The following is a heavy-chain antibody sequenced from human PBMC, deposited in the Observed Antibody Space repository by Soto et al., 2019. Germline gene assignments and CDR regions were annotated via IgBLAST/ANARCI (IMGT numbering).Heavy chain of an antibody. Sequence: HGESLKISCKGSGYSFTSYWIGWVRQMPGKGLEWMGIIYPGDSDTRYSPSFQGQVTISADKSISTAYLQWSSLKASDTAMYYCASHRGDYGDSYFLDVWGQGTTVTISS. CDR3: ASHRGDYGDSYFLDV. J-gene: IGHJ6*02. CDR1: GYSFTSYW. V-gene: IGHV5-51*01. CDR2: IYPGDSDT. D-gene: IGHD4-17*01.